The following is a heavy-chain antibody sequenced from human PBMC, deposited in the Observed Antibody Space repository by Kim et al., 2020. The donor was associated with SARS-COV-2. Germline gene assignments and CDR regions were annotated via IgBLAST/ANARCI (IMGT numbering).Heavy chain of an antibody. CDR2: INPNSGGT. J-gene: IGHJ4*02. Sequence: ASVKVSCKASGYTFTGYYMHWVRQAPGQGLEWMGWINPNSGGTNYAQKFQGWVTMTRDTSISTAYMELSRLRSDDTAVYYCARVGYSGSYYGPNDYWGQGTLVTVSS. CDR1: GYTFTGYY. CDR3: ARVGYSGSYYGPNDY. D-gene: IGHD1-26*01. V-gene: IGHV1-2*04.